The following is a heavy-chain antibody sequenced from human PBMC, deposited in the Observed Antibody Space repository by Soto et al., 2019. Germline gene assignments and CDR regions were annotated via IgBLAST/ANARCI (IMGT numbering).Heavy chain of an antibody. CDR3: ARDKTASGFDY. D-gene: IGHD1-26*01. CDR1: GGTFSSYA. J-gene: IGHJ4*02. Sequence: QVQLVQSGAEVTKPGSSVKVSCKASGGTFSSYAISWVRQAPGQGREWMGGIIPIFGTANYAQKFKGRVTITADESTSTSYLELSSLRSEDTAVYYGARDKTASGFDYWGQGTLVTVSS. V-gene: IGHV1-69*01. CDR2: IIPIFGTA.